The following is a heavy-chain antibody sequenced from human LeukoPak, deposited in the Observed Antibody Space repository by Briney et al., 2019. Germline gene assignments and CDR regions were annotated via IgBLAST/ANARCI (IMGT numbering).Heavy chain of an antibody. V-gene: IGHV3-74*01. CDR3: IRDFRSADL. CDR2: IYVDGRTT. Sequence: PGGSLRLYCVAPGFTFSNYWMHWVRQPPGKGLVWVSRIYVDGRTTNYADSVKGRFTISRDNAKNTVYLEMNSLSVEDTATYYCIRDFRSADLWGQGTLVTVTS. CDR1: GFTFSNYW. J-gene: IGHJ5*02.